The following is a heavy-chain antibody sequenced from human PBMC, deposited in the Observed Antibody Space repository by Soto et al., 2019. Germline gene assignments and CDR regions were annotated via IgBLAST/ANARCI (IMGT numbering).Heavy chain of an antibody. J-gene: IGHJ4*02. Sequence: EVQLVESGGGLIQPGGSLRLSCAASGFTVSSNYMSWVRQAPGKGLEWVSVIYSGGSTYHADSVKGRFTISRANSKNTLYLKLNTLRSEDTAVDYCAREGFITGPTGHYWGQGTLVTVSS. V-gene: IGHV3-53*01. CDR3: AREGFITGPTGHY. D-gene: IGHD1-20*01. CDR1: GFTVSSNY. CDR2: IYSGGST.